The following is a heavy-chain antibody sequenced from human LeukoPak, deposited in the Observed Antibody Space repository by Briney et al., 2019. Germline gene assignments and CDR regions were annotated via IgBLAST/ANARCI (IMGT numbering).Heavy chain of an antibody. V-gene: IGHV3-53*01. CDR2: IYSGGST. D-gene: IGHD3-22*01. CDR1: GFTVSSNY. CDR3: ARAYYYDSSGYYY. Sequence: GGSLRLSCAASGFTVSSNYMSWVRQAPGKGLEWVSVIYSGGSTYYADSVKGRFTISRDNSKNTLYLQMNSLRAEDTAVYYCARAYYYDSSGYYYWGQGTLVTDSS. J-gene: IGHJ4*02.